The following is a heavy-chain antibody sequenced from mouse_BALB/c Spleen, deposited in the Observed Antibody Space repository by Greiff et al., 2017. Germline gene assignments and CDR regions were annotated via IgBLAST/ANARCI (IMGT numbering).Heavy chain of an antibody. D-gene: IGHD2-1*01. J-gene: IGHJ4*01. V-gene: IGHV1-7*01. Sequence: QVQLKESGAELAKPGASVKMSCKASGYTFTSYWMHWVKQRPGQGLEWIGYINPSTGYTEYNQKFKDKATLTADKSSSTAYMQLSSLTSEDSAVYYCAQSFYYGNYSYAMDYWGQGTSVTVSS. CDR2: INPSTGYT. CDR1: GYTFTSYW. CDR3: AQSFYYGNYSYAMDY.